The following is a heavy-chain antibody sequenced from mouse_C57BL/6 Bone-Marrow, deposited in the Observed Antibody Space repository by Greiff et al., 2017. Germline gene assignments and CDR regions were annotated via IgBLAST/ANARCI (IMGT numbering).Heavy chain of an antibody. Sequence: QVQLKESGAELVMPGASVKLSCKASGYTFTSYWMHWVKQRPGQGLEWIGEIDPSDSSTNYNQKFKGKSTLTVDKSSSTAYMQLSSLTSEDSAVYYCATIYYGNYGGILDYWGQGTTLTVSS. CDR1: GYTFTSYW. V-gene: IGHV1-69*01. CDR2: IDPSDSST. J-gene: IGHJ2*01. D-gene: IGHD2-1*01. CDR3: ATIYYGNYGGILDY.